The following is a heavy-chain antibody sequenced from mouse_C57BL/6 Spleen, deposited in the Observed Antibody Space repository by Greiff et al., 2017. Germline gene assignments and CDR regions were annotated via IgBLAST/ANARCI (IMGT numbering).Heavy chain of an antibody. CDR2: ISYDGSN. CDR3: ARDGWAMDY. V-gene: IGHV3-6*01. J-gene: IGHJ4*01. D-gene: IGHD2-2*01. CDR1: GYSITSGYY. Sequence: ESGPGLVKPSQSLSLTCSVTGYSITSGYYWNWIRQFPGNKLEWMGYISYDGSNNYNPSLKNRISITRDTSKNQFFLKLNSVTTEDTATYYCARDGWAMDYWGQGTSVTVSS.